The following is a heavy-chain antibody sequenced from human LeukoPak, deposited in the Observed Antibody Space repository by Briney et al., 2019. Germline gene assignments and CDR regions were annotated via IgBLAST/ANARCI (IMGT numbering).Heavy chain of an antibody. CDR2: FSPYNGNT. CDR3: ARDQYSGYDPYFY. D-gene: IGHD5-12*01. J-gene: IGHJ4*02. V-gene: IGHV1-18*04. CDR1: GSTFTCYG. Sequence: GASVKVSCKASGSTFTCYGISWMRQAHGPGLEWMGWFSPYNGNTNYEQKHQGRVTMTTDTSTITAYVELRSRRSDDTAVYYSARDQYSGYDPYFYWGQGTLVTVSS.